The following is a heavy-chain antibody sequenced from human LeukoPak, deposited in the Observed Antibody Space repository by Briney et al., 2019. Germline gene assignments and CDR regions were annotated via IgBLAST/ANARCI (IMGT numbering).Heavy chain of an antibody. D-gene: IGHD3-3*01. V-gene: IGHV1-46*01. Sequence: GGSTSYAQKFQGRVTMTRDTSTSIVYMELSSLRSEDTAVYYCARDPITIFGVVIIQYGMDVWGQGTTVTVSS. CDR2: GGST. CDR3: ARDPITIFGVVIIQYGMDV. J-gene: IGHJ6*02.